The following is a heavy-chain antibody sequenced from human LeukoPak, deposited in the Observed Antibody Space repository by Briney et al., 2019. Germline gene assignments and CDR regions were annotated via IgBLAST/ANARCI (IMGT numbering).Heavy chain of an antibody. CDR2: INPSGGST. CDR3: ARDSPGKGGGPPHFDY. D-gene: IGHD3-16*01. CDR1: GYTFTSYY. Sequence: GASVKVSCKASGYTFTSYYMHWVRQAPGQGLEWMGIINPSGGSTSYAQKFQGRVTMTRDTSTSTVYMELSSLRSEDTAVYYCARDSPGKGGGPPHFDYWGQGTLVTVSS. V-gene: IGHV1-46*01. J-gene: IGHJ4*02.